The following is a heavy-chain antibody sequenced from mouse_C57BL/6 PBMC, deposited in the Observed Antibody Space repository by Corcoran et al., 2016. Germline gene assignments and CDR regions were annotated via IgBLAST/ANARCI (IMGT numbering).Heavy chain of an antibody. V-gene: IGHV9-3*01. D-gene: IGHD3-2*02. Sequence: QIQLVQSGPELKKPGETVKISCKASGYTFTTYGMSWVKQAPGKGLKWMGWINTYSGVPTYADDFKGRFAFSLETSASTAYLQINNLKNEDTATYFCARRSRSPDSSVYVTYAMDYWGQGTSVTVSS. CDR2: INTYSGVP. J-gene: IGHJ4*01. CDR3: ARRSRSPDSSVYVTYAMDY. CDR1: GYTFTTYG.